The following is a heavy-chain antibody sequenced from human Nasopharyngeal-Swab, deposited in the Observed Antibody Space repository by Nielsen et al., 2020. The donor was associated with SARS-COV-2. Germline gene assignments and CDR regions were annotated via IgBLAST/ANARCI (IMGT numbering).Heavy chain of an antibody. J-gene: IGHJ6*02. D-gene: IGHD1-20*01. Sequence: WIRQPPGKGLEWIGSIYYSGSTYYNPSLKSRVTISVDTSKNQFSLKLSSVTAADTAVYYCARVQTDNWNDPYYGMDVWGQGTTVTVSS. CDR2: IYYSGST. V-gene: IGHV4-39*07. CDR3: ARVQTDNWNDPYYGMDV.